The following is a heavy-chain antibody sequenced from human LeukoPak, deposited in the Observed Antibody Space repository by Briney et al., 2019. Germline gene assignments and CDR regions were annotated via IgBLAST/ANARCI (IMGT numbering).Heavy chain of an antibody. J-gene: IGHJ6*03. CDR3: ARVRGGSYSALVTDYYYFMDV. CDR2: ISTSGGWNDAFAWFSGRVRSGNST. CDR1: GFSVSSYR. V-gene: IGHV3-21*01. Sequence: GGSLRISCAASGFSVSSYRMMWVRQAPGKGLEWVASISTSGGWNDAFAWFSGRVRSGNSTFYTDSVKGRFTISRDNARTSLFLQMNNLRAEDTAVYYCARVRGGSYSALVTDYYYFMDVWGKGTTVTVSS. D-gene: IGHD4-23*01.